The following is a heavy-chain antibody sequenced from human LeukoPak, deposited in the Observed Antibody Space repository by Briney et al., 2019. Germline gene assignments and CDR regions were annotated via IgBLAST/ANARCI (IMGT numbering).Heavy chain of an antibody. Sequence: PGRSLRLSCTASGCTFDDYAMHWVRQAPRQGLEWVSTISWNSGSIRYADSVKCRFTISRDNAPKSLDLQMPRMRAEDTALYYSAAQITAHAALDIWGQGTMVTVPS. D-gene: IGHD3-10*01. J-gene: IGHJ3*02. CDR3: AAQITAHAALDI. CDR1: GCTFDDYA. CDR2: ISWNSGSI. V-gene: IGHV3-9*01.